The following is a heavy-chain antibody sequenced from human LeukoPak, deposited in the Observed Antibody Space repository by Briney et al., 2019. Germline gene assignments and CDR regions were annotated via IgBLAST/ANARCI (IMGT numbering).Heavy chain of an antibody. D-gene: IGHD6-6*01. CDR3: ARGRTEYSSSSAPFDY. Sequence: ASVKVSCKASGYTFTSYYMHWVRQAPGQGLEWMGIINPSGGSTSYAQKFQGRVTMTRDMSTGTVYMELSSLRSEDTAVYYCARGRTEYSSSSAPFDYWGQGTLVTVSS. CDR2: INPSGGST. CDR1: GYTFTSYY. V-gene: IGHV1-46*01. J-gene: IGHJ4*02.